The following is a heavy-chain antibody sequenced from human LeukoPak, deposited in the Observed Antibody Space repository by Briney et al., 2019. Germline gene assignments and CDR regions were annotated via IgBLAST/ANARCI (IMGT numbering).Heavy chain of an antibody. V-gene: IGHV4-59*08. CDR3: ARRARRDGYTWGDYYYYYGMDV. D-gene: IGHD5-24*01. CDR1: GGSMSNHY. CDR2: IYYSGST. J-gene: IGHJ6*02. Sequence: SETLSLTCIVSGGSMSNHYWSWVRQSPGKGLEWIGNIYYSGSTNYKPSLKSRVAISVDTSKNQFSLKLSSVTAADTAVYYCARRARRDGYTWGDYYYYYGMDVWGQGTTVTVSS.